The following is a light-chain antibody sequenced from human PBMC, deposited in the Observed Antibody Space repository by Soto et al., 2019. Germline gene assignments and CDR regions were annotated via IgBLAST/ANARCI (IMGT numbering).Light chain of an antibody. Sequence: DIQMTQSPSTLSASVGDRVTITCRASQSTSSYLAWYQQKPGKAPKLLIYQASSLENGVPSRFSGSGSGTEFSLTISSLQPEDSAIYYYQQADTFPITFGQGTRLEIK. CDR2: QAS. J-gene: IGKJ5*01. CDR3: QQADTFPIT. CDR1: QSTSSY. V-gene: IGKV1-5*03.